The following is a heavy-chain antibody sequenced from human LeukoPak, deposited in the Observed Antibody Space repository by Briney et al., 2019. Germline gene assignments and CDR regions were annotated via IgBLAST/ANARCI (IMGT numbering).Heavy chain of an antibody. Sequence: GGSLRLSCAASGFTFSSYSMNWVRQAPGKGLEWVSSISSSSSYIHYADSVKGRFTISRDNAKNSLYLQMNSLRAEDTAVYYCASGPSSGYNYWGQGTLVTVSS. CDR3: ASGPSSGYNY. CDR1: GFTFSSYS. J-gene: IGHJ4*02. CDR2: ISSSSSYI. D-gene: IGHD3-22*01. V-gene: IGHV3-21*01.